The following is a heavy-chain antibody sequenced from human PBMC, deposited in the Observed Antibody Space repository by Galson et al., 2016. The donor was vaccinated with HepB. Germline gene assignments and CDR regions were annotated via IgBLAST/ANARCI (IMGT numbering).Heavy chain of an antibody. CDR2: TYYRSRWYS. V-gene: IGHV6-1*01. J-gene: IGHJ6*02. CDR1: GDSVSSSSAT. Sequence: CAISGDSVSSSSATWNWIRLSPPRGLEWLGRTYYRSRWYSDYALSVKSRITINADTSKSQFSLRLNSVTPEDTAVYYCARRTGNGFDVWGQGTTVTVSS. CDR3: ARRTGNGFDV. D-gene: IGHD1-1*01.